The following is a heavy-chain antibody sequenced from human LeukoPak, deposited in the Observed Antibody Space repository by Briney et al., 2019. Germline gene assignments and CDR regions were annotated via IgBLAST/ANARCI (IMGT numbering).Heavy chain of an antibody. CDR2: INAGNGNT. J-gene: IGHJ4*02. CDR3: ARDYPDGSSGYYFFDY. CDR1: GYTVTSYA. D-gene: IGHD3-22*01. V-gene: IGHV1-3*03. Sequence: GASVKVSCKASGYTVTSYAMHWVRQAPGQRLEWMGWINAGNGNTKYSQEFQGRVTITRDTSASTAYMELSSLRSEDMAVYYCARDYPDGSSGYYFFDYWGQGTLVTVSS.